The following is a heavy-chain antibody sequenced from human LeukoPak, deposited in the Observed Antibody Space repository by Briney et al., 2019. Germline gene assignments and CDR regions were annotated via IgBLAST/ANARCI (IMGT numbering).Heavy chain of an antibody. CDR2: ISGSGDST. Sequence: GGSLRLSCAASGFTFSNYAMSWVRQAPGKGLEWVSAISGSGDSTYYADSVKGRFTISRDNSKNTLYLQMNSLRTEDTALYYCAKVDSWTRFDYWGQGTLVTVSS. J-gene: IGHJ4*02. CDR1: GFTFSNYA. D-gene: IGHD6-13*01. CDR3: AKVDSWTRFDY. V-gene: IGHV3-23*01.